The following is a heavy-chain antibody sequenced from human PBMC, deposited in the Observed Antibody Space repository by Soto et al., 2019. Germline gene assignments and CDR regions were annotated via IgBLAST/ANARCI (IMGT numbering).Heavy chain of an antibody. J-gene: IGHJ6*02. CDR2: IYYSGST. V-gene: IGHV4-39*01. CDR3: ARQPDYDFWSGYFYYYGMDV. CDR1: GASISTSLSF. D-gene: IGHD3-3*01. Sequence: PETLSFTCSNAGASISTSLSFCGWIRQPPGKGLEWIGSIYYSGSTYYNPSLKSRVTISVDTSKNQFSLKLSSVTAADTAVYYCARQPDYDFWSGYFYYYGMDVWGQGTTVT.